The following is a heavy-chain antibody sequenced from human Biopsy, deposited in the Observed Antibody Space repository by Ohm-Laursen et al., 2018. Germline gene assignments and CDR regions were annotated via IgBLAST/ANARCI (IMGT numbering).Heavy chain of an antibody. CDR2: IYYSGTT. D-gene: IGHD3-3*01. CDR1: GESMGTYY. V-gene: IGHV4-59*07. J-gene: IGHJ5*01. Sequence: SDTLSLTCTVSGESMGTYYWTWIRQPPGKGLEWIASIYYSGTTNKNPSLKSRVTISVDTSKRQFYLELSSVTAAGTAIYYCARVRGGFLEWFDYWGQGTLITVSP. CDR3: ARVRGGFLEWFDY.